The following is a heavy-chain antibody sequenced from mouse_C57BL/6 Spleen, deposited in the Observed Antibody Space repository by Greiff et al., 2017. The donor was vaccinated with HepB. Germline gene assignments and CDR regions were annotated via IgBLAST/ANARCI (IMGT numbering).Heavy chain of an antibody. CDR2: INPNNGGT. CDR3: ARVGLLVDYWYFDV. V-gene: IGHV1-26*01. Sequence: VQLQQSGPELVKPGASVKISCKASGYTFTDYYMNWVKQSHGQSLEWIGDINPNNGGTSYNQKFKGKATLTVDKSSSTAYMELRSLTSEDSAVYYCARVGLLVDYWYFDVWGTGTTVTVSS. CDR1: GYTFTDYY. D-gene: IGHD2-13*01. J-gene: IGHJ1*03.